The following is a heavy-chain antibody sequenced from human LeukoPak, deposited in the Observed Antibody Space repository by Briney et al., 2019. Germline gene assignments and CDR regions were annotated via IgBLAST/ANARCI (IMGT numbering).Heavy chain of an antibody. CDR1: GFTFSNHA. CDR3: AKDSRGSYVRAFDY. Sequence: GGSLRLSCATSGFTFSNHAMHWVRQASGKGLEWVSAIGTAGDTFYPGSVKGRFTISRDNSKNTLYLQMNSLRAEDTAVYHCAKDSRGSYVRAFDYWGQGTLATVSS. CDR2: IGTAGDT. D-gene: IGHD3-10*02. J-gene: IGHJ4*02. V-gene: IGHV3-13*01.